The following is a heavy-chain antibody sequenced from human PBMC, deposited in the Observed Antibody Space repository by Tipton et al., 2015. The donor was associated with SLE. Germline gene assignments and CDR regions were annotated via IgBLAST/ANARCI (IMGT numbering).Heavy chain of an antibody. CDR3: ARGGVHRRYFQH. J-gene: IGHJ1*01. CDR2: IIHSGST. Sequence: TLSLTCAVYGGSFSGYYWSWIRQPPGKGLEWIGEIIHSGSTNYNPSLKSRVTISVDTSKNQFSLKLSSVTAADTSLYYCARGGVHRRYFQHWGQGTLVTVSS. V-gene: IGHV4-34*01. CDR1: GGSFSGYY. D-gene: IGHD1-1*01.